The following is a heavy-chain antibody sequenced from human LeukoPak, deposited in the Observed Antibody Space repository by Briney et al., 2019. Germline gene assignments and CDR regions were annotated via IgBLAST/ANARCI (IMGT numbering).Heavy chain of an antibody. J-gene: IGHJ4*02. V-gene: IGHV4-39*07. D-gene: IGHD2-2*01. CDR1: GGSISSSSYY. CDR3: ARDRRYCSSTSCPYYFDY. CDR2: IYYSGST. Sequence: SETLSLTCTVSGGSISSSSYYWGWIRQPPGKGLEWIGSIYYSGSTYYNPSLKSRVTISVDTSKNQFSLKLSSVTVADTAVYYCARDRRYCSSTSCPYYFDYWGQGTLVTVSS.